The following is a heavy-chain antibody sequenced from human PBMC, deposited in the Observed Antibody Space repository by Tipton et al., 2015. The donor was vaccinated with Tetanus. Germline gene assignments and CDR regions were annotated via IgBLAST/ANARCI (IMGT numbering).Heavy chain of an antibody. CDR3: ARRLGPYTRDQIWHFDL. J-gene: IGHJ2*01. CDR2: TSPSGRT. V-gene: IGHV4-61*01. Sequence: TLSLTCTVSGGSIRSGSYQWNWIRQPPGKGLEWLAYTSPSGRTNSNYSLKSRITISQDMSKNQFSLRLASVTAADTAVYYCARRLGPYTRDQIWHFDLWGRGTLVTVSS. D-gene: IGHD7-27*01. CDR1: GGSIRSGSYQ.